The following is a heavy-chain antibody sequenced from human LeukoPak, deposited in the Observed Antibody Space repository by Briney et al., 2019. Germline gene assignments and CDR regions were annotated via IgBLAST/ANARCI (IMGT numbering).Heavy chain of an antibody. CDR3: ARDARSGSYVVAEYFQY. CDR1: GFTFSNAW. CDR2: IKSKTDGGTT. V-gene: IGHV3-15*01. D-gene: IGHD1-26*01. J-gene: IGHJ1*01. Sequence: KSGGSLRLSCAASGFTFSNAWMSWVRQAPGKGLEWVGRIKSKTDGGTTDYAAPVKGRYTISRDNSKNTLYLQMNSLRAEDTAVYYCARDARSGSYVVAEYFQYWGQGTLVTVSS.